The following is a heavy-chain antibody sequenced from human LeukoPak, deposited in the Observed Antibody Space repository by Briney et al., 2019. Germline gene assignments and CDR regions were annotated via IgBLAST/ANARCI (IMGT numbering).Heavy chain of an antibody. D-gene: IGHD3-10*01. CDR1: GDNFNNFG. CDR2: IIPIFHTP. V-gene: IGHV1-69*01. J-gene: IGHJ4*02. Sequence: SVTVSCKASGDNFNNFGISWVRQAPGQGLEWMGGIIPIFHTPNYAQKFLGRITITADEPTNTAYMELSSLRSDDTAVYYCARVPSMVRRTFYFDYWGQGTLVTVSS. CDR3: ARVPSMVRRTFYFDY.